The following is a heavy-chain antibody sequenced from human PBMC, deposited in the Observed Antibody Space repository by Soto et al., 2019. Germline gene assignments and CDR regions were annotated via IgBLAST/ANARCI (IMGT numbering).Heavy chain of an antibody. D-gene: IGHD6-6*01. J-gene: IGHJ6*02. CDR3: ARQGMAARKYYSTYLDV. V-gene: IGHV3-30-3*01. Sequence: QVQLVESEGGVVQPGRSLRLSCAASGFTFRDYAMHWVRQAPGKGLEWVTLISSDETNKYLADSVKGRFTISRDNSKNTLYLQMNSLRVEDTGLYYCARQGMAARKYYSTYLDVWGQGTTVIV. CDR2: ISSDETNK. CDR1: GFTFRDYA.